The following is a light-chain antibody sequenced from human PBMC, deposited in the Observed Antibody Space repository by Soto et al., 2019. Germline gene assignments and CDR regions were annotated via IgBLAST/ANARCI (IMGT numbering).Light chain of an antibody. CDR2: EGS. V-gene: IGLV2-23*01. CDR3: CSYAGSSTVV. J-gene: IGLJ2*01. Sequence: QSALTQPASXXXXPGQSITISCTGTSSDVGSYNLVSWYQQHPGKAPKLMIYEGSKRPSGVSNRFSGSKSGNTASLTISGLQAEDEADYYCCSYAGSSTVVFGGGTKLTVL. CDR1: SSDVGSYNL.